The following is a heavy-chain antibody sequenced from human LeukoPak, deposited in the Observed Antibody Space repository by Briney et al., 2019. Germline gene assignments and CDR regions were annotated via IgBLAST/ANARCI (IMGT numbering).Heavy chain of an antibody. V-gene: IGHV3-7*01. Sequence: GGSLRLSCAASGLTFSSYWMSWVRQAPGKGLEWVANIKQDGSEKYYVDSVKGRFTISRDNAKNSLYLQMNSPRAEDTAVYYCARGSSSWDYWGQGTLVTVSS. CDR3: ARGSSSWDY. J-gene: IGHJ4*02. CDR1: GLTFSSYW. CDR2: IKQDGSEK. D-gene: IGHD6-13*01.